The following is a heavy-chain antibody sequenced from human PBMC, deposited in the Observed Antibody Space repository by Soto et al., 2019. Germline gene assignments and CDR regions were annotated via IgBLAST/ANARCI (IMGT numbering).Heavy chain of an antibody. CDR1: VFTFSSYA. V-gene: IGHV3-30-3*01. D-gene: IGHD3-3*01. CDR3: ARDRDFWSGLTDYYGMDV. CDR2: ISYDGSNK. J-gene: IGHJ6*02. Sequence: GGSLRLSCAASVFTFSSYAMHWVRQAPGKGLEWVAVISYDGSNKYYADSVKGRFTISRDNSKNTLYLQMNSLRAEDTAVYYCARDRDFWSGLTDYYGMDVWGQGTTVTVSS.